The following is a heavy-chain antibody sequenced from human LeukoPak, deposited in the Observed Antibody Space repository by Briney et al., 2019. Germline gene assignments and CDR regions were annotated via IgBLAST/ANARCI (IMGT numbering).Heavy chain of an antibody. CDR1: GGTFSSYA. J-gene: IGHJ4*02. V-gene: IGHV1-69*01. CDR3: ARASGYSYFDY. CDR2: IIPIFGTA. Sequence: VASVKVSCKASGGTFSSYAISWVRQAPAQGLEWMGGIIPIFGTANYAQKFQGRVTITADESTSTAYMELRSLRSDDTAVYYCARASGYSYFDYWGQGTLVTVSS. D-gene: IGHD5-12*01.